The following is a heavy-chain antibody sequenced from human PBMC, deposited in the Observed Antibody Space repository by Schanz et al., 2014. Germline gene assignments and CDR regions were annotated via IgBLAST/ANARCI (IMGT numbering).Heavy chain of an antibody. J-gene: IGHJ3*02. CDR2: ISYDGNTK. V-gene: IGHV3-30*18. CDR1: GFTVSSNY. Sequence: VQVVESGGSLVQPGGSLRLSCAASGFTVSSNYMSWVRQAPGKGLEWVTVISYDGNTKYYADSVKGRFTISRDNSKNTLYLQMNSLRPEDTALYYCAKDMHKDYGGKPQAFDIWGQGTMVTVSS. D-gene: IGHD4-17*01. CDR3: AKDMHKDYGGKPQAFDI.